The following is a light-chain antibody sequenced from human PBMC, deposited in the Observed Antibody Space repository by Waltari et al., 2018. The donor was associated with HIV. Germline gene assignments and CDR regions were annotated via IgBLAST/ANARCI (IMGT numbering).Light chain of an antibody. CDR2: EVR. Sequence: QSALTQPASVSGSPGQLITISCTGTSSDVGGYNLVSWDQQHPGKAPKLMIYEVRKRPSGVSNRFSGSKSGNTASLTISGLQAEDEADYYCCAYAGSTTYVIFGGGTKLTVL. V-gene: IGLV2-23*02. J-gene: IGLJ2*01. CDR1: SSDVGGYNL. CDR3: CAYAGSTTYVI.